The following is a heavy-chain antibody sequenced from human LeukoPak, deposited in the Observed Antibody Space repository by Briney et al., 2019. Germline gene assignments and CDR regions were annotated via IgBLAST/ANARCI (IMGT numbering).Heavy chain of an antibody. CDR3: TRVPSGSYYRGNYFDY. CDR1: GGSISSYY. CDR2: IYYSGST. Sequence: PSETLSHTCTVSGGSISSYYWSWIRQPPGKGLEWIGYIYYSGSTNYNPSLKSRVTISVDTSKNQFSLKLSSVTAADTAVYYCTRVPSGSYYRGNYFDYWGQGTLVTVSS. J-gene: IGHJ4*02. D-gene: IGHD1-26*01. V-gene: IGHV4-59*01.